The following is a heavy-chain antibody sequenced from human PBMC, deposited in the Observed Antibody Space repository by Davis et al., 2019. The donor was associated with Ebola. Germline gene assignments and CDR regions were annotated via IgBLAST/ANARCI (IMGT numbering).Heavy chain of an antibody. CDR3: ARVNAVTGYSRFDP. V-gene: IGHV3-20*01. Sequence: GESLKISCAASGFTFSGYWMTWVRQAPGKGLEWVSGINWNGGSTGYADSVKGRFTISRDNAKNSLYLRMNSLRAEDTALYHCARVNAVTGYSRFDPWGQGTLVTVSS. CDR1: GFTFSGYW. D-gene: IGHD3-9*01. CDR2: INWNGGST. J-gene: IGHJ5*02.